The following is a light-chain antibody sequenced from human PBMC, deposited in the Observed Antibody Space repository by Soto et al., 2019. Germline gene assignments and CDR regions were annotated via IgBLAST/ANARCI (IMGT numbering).Light chain of an antibody. J-gene: IGLJ1*01. CDR1: SSDVGGLDY. Sequence: QSALTQPASVSGSPGQSITISCNGTSSDVGGLDYVSWYQQHPGKAPKLMIFAGSHRPSGVPYRFSASKSGNTASLTISGLQAEDEADYFCSSYTDSDTLYVFGSGTKLTVL. V-gene: IGLV2-14*01. CDR2: AGS. CDR3: SSYTDSDTLYV.